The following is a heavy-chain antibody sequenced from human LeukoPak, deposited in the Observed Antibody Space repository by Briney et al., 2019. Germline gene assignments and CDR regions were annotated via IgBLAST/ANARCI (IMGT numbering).Heavy chain of an antibody. Sequence: GGSLRLSCSASGFTFSSYSMNWVRQAPGKGLEWVSSISSSSSYIYYADSVKGRFTISRDNAKNSLYLQMNSLRAEDTAVYYCARDNIVVVPAALYYFDYWGQGTLVTVSS. D-gene: IGHD2-2*01. CDR1: GFTFSSYS. J-gene: IGHJ4*02. CDR2: ISSSSSYI. V-gene: IGHV3-21*01. CDR3: ARDNIVVVPAALYYFDY.